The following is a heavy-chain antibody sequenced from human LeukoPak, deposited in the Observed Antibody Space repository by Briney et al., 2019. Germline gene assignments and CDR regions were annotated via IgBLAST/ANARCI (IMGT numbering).Heavy chain of an antibody. CDR2: IYYSGST. D-gene: IGHD3-10*01. V-gene: IGHV4-59*08. CDR3: ARHSDYGSGSYDY. J-gene: IGHJ4*02. Sequence: SETLSLTCTVSGGSISSYYWSWIRQPPGKGLEWIGYIYYSGSTNYNPSLKSRVTISVDTSKNQFSLKLSSVTAADTAVYYCARHSDYGSGSYDYWGQGTLVTVSS. CDR1: GGSISSYY.